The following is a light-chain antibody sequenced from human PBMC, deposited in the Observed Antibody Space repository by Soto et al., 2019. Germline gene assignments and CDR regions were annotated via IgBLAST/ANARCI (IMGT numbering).Light chain of an antibody. V-gene: IGKV1-17*01. CDR1: QGIRKD. CDR2: AAS. J-gene: IGKJ4*01. Sequence: DIQMTQSPSSLSASVGDRVTITCRASQGIRKDLGWYQQKAGKAPTRLIYAASSLQGGVPSRFSGSGSGTEFTLTINSLQPEDLATYFCLQHNSYPLTFGGGTKVKIK. CDR3: LQHNSYPLT.